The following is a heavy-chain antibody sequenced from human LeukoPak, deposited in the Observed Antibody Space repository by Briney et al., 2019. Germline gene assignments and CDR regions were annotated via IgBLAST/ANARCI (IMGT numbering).Heavy chain of an antibody. Sequence: SETLSLTCTVSGGSMSSSGYCWGWVRQPPGKGLEWIGNFHCSGKNYYNSSLKSRVTIFVDTSKNQFSLKLSSVTAADTAVYYCAKEAGNGWSYFDYWGQGTLVTVSS. J-gene: IGHJ4*02. CDR1: GGSMSSSGYC. D-gene: IGHD6-19*01. CDR3: AKEAGNGWSYFDY. CDR2: FHCSGKN. V-gene: IGHV4-39*02.